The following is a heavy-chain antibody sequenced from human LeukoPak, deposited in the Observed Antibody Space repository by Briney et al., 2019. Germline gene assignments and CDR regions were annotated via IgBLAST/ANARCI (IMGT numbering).Heavy chain of an antibody. CDR2: MNPNSGNT. Sequence: ASVKVSCKASGYTFTSYDINWVRQATGQGLEWMGWMNPNSGNTGYAQKFQGRVTMTRNTSISTAYMELSSLRSEDTAAYYCARLAAAGGGFDYWGQGTLVTVSS. D-gene: IGHD6-13*01. CDR3: ARLAAAGGGFDY. CDR1: GYTFTSYD. V-gene: IGHV1-8*01. J-gene: IGHJ4*02.